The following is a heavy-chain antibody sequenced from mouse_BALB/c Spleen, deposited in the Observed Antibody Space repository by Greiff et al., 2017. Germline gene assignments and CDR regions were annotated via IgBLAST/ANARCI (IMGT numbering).Heavy chain of an antibody. Sequence: QVQLQQSGPELVKPGASVKISCKASGYAFSSSWMNWVKQRPGQGLEWIGRIYPGDGDTNYNGKFKGKATLTADKSSSTAYMQLSSLTSVDSAVFCCARLGDPGAYWGQGTLVTVSA. CDR1: GYAFSSSW. J-gene: IGHJ3*01. D-gene: IGHD3-3*01. CDR3: ARLGDPGAY. CDR2: IYPGDGDT. V-gene: IGHV1-82*01.